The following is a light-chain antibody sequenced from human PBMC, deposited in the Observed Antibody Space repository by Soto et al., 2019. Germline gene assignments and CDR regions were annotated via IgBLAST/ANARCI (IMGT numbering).Light chain of an antibody. CDR2: EGS. Sequence: QSALTQPASVSGSPGQSITISCTGTSSDIGTYNYVSWYQHHPGKAPKLLIYEGSKRPSGVSNRFSGSKSGNTASLTISGLQAEDEADYYCCSYAGSSTWVFGGGTKVTVL. CDR3: CSYAGSSTWV. V-gene: IGLV2-23*01. J-gene: IGLJ3*02. CDR1: SSDIGTYNY.